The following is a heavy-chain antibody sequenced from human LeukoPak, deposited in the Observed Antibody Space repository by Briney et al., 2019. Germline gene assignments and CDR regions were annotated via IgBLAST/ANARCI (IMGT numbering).Heavy chain of an antibody. CDR3: ARVQPDSSSWYGHAFDI. Sequence: GGSLRLSCAASGFTFSSYEMNWVRQAPGKGLEWVSYSTSSGSTKYYADSVKGRFTISRDNAKNSLFPQMSSLRAEDTAVYYCARVQPDSSSWYGHAFDIWGPGTLVTVSS. CDR1: GFTFSSYE. V-gene: IGHV3-48*03. CDR2: STSSGSTK. J-gene: IGHJ3*02. D-gene: IGHD6-13*01.